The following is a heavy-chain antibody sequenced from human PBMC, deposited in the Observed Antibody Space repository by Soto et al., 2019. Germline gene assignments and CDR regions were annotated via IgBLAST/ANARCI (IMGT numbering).Heavy chain of an antibody. D-gene: IGHD2-15*01. CDR1: GGTFSSYA. Sequence: ASVKVSCKASGGTFSSYAISWVRQAPGHGLEWMGGIIPIFGTANYAQKFQGRVTITADESTSTAYMELSSLRSEDTAVYYCARDRSGPHGGNSYEENYYGMDVSG. CDR2: IIPIFGTA. J-gene: IGHJ6*02. V-gene: IGHV1-69*13. CDR3: ARDRSGPHGGNSYEENYYGMDV.